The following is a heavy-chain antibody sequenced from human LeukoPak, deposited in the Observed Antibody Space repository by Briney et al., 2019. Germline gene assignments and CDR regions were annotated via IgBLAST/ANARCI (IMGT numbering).Heavy chain of an antibody. D-gene: IGHD3-10*01. CDR2: ISGSGDST. V-gene: IGHV3-23*01. CDR1: GFTFSSYA. Sequence: GGALRLSCAASGFTFSSYAMTWVRQAPGKGLEWVSAISGSGDSTYYADSVKGRFTTSRDNSKNTLYLQMNSLRAGDTAVYYCAKDQGYYGSGSYKEYFQHWGQGTLVTVSS. CDR3: AKDQGYYGSGSYKEYFQH. J-gene: IGHJ1*01.